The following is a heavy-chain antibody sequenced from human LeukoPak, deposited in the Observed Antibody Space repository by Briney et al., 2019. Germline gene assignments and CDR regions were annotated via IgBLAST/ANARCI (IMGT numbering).Heavy chain of an antibody. Sequence: PSETLSLICTVSGGSIWSSSYYWGGIRQPPEKGLEWIGYIYYTGSTEYNPSLKSRAIISADMSKNQFSLRLSSVTAADTALYYCARHTYGDNSRGYAIWFDPWGQGTLVTVSS. D-gene: IGHD4-23*01. CDR3: ARHTYGDNSRGYAIWFDP. CDR2: IYYTGST. J-gene: IGHJ5*02. CDR1: GGSIWSSSYY. V-gene: IGHV4-39*01.